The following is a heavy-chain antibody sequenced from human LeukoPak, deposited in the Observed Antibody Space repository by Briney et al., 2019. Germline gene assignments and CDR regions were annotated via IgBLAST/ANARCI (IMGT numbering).Heavy chain of an antibody. J-gene: IGHJ3*02. CDR3: ARVGGYCSGGSCYSRRDAFDI. V-gene: IGHV3-48*01. Sequence: GGSLRLSCAASGFTFSSYSMNWVRQAPGKGLEWVSYISSSSSTIYYADSVKGRSTISRDNAKNSLYLQMNSLRAEDTAVYYCARVGGYCSGGSCYSRRDAFDIWGQGTMVTVSS. D-gene: IGHD2-15*01. CDR2: ISSSSSTI. CDR1: GFTFSSYS.